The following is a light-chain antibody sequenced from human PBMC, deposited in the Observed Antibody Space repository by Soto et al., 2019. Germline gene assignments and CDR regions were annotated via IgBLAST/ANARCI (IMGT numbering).Light chain of an antibody. J-gene: IGLJ2*01. CDR3: SSYTSSSTPVV. V-gene: IGLV2-14*01. CDR2: DVS. CDR1: SSDVGGYNY. Sequence: QSALTQPASVSGSPGQSITISCTGTSSDVGGYNYVSWYQQHPGKAPKLTIYDVSNRPSGVSNRFSGSKSGKTASLTISGLQAEDEADYYCSSYTSSSTPVVLGGGTKVTVL.